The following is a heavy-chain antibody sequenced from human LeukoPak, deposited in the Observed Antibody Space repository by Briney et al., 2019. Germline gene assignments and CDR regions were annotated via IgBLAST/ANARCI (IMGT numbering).Heavy chain of an antibody. J-gene: IGHJ5*02. CDR3: AEGHILTGS. V-gene: IGHV4-39*01. CDR1: GGFISSGGYY. CDR2: IYHSGST. D-gene: IGHD3-9*01. Sequence: RASETLSLTCTVSGGFISSGGYYWSWIRQHPGKGLEWIGYIYHSGSTYYNPSLKSRVTISVDTSKNQFSLKLSSVTAGDTAVYYGAEGHILTGSWGQGTLVTVSS.